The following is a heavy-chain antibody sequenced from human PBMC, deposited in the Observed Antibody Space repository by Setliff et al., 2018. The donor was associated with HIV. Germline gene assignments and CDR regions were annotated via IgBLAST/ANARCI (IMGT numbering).Heavy chain of an antibody. CDR2: IDPADSYP. Sequence: GESLKISCKGSGFSFTSYWISWGRQMPGKGLEWMGRIDPADSYPHYSTSFQGQITISIDTSISSASLHWSSLRTSDTAIYYCARHFGYNPGWFDSWGQGTLVTVSS. CDR3: ARHFGYNPGWFDS. V-gene: IGHV5-10-1*01. J-gene: IGHJ5*01. D-gene: IGHD3-10*01. CDR1: GFSFTSYW.